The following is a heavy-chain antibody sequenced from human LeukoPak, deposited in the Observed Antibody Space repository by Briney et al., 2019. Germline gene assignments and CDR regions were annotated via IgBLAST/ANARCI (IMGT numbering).Heavy chain of an antibody. CDR1: GFTFSSYG. J-gene: IGHJ4*02. V-gene: IGHV3-30*18. CDR3: AKLVTGTTWSEY. D-gene: IGHD1-20*01. CDR2: ISYDGSNK. Sequence: GGSLRLSCAASGFTFSSYGMHWVRQAPGKGLGWVAVISYDGSNKYYADSVKGRFTISRDNSKNTLYLQMNSLRAEDTAVYYCAKLVTGTTWSEYWGQGTLVTVSS.